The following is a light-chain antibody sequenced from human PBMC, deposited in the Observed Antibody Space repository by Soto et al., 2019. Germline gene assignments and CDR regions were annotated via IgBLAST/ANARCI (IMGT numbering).Light chain of an antibody. CDR1: SSDVGGYNY. Sequence: QSVLTQPASVSGSPGQSITISCTGTSSDVGGYNYVSWYQQHPGKAPKPMIYDVTNRPSGVSNRFSGYKSGNTASLTISGLQAEDEADYYCSSYTSSSTYVFGTGTKVTV. V-gene: IGLV2-14*03. CDR2: DVT. J-gene: IGLJ1*01. CDR3: SSYTSSSTYV.